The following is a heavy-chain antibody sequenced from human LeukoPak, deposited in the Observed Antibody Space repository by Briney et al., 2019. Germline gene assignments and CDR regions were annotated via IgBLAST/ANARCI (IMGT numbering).Heavy chain of an antibody. V-gene: IGHV3-23*01. CDR2: ISDSGGST. CDR1: GFTFSNYG. Sequence: GGSLRLSCAASGFTFSNYGMTWVRQAPGKGLEWVSGISDSGGSTKHAVSVKGRFTIPRDNSKDTLYLQMNSLRAEDTAVYYCAREDCSGRSCLNYFDYWGQGTLVTVSS. J-gene: IGHJ4*02. D-gene: IGHD2-15*01. CDR3: AREDCSGRSCLNYFDY.